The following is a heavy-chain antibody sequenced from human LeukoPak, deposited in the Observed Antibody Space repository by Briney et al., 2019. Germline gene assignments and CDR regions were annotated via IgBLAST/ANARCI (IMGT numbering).Heavy chain of an antibody. D-gene: IGHD3-10*01. CDR2: INHSGST. V-gene: IGHV4-34*01. Sequence: SETLSLTCAVYGGSFSGYYWSWIRQPPGKGLEWIGEINHSGSTNYNPSLKSRVTISVDTSENQFSLKLSSVTAADTAVYYCARGGTYYYGSGSYSRFDYWGQGTLVTVSS. CDR1: GGSFSGYY. CDR3: ARGGTYYYGSGSYSRFDY. J-gene: IGHJ4*02.